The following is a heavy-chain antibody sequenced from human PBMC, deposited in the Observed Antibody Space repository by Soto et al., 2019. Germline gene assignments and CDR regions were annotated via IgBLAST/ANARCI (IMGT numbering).Heavy chain of an antibody. J-gene: IGHJ4*02. V-gene: IGHV1-69*02. CDR2: VNPIVSMS. CDR3: ASSYGSGYRAFDY. D-gene: IGHD3-10*01. Sequence: QVQLVQSGAEVKRPGSSVKVSCKASGDTFNFYSINWVRQAPGVGLEWMGRVNPIVSMSNYAQKFQGRVTMTADKSTSTAHIELSSLRSADPAIYYCASSYGSGYRAFDYWGQGALVTVSS. CDR1: GDTFNFYS.